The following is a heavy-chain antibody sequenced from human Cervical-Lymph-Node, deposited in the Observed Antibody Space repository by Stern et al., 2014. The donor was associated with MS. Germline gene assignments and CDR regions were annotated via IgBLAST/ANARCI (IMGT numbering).Heavy chain of an antibody. J-gene: IGHJ4*02. CDR3: AGGHTFDY. CDR2: INPRDGSA. Sequence: QVQLVQSGAEVKKPGASVKISCKASGYTFTNYYLHWVRQAPGQGLEWMGIINPRDGSASYAQKFQGRVTMTRDRSTSTVYMEMSSLRSEDTAVYFCAGGHTFDYWGQGTLVTVS. CDR1: GYTFTNYY. V-gene: IGHV1-46*01.